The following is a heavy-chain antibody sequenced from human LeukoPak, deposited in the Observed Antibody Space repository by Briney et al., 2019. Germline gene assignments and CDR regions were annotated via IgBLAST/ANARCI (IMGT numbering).Heavy chain of an antibody. V-gene: IGHV4-38-2*02. CDR1: GYSISSGYY. D-gene: IGHD2-15*01. J-gene: IGHJ3*02. Sequence: SETLSLTCTVSGYSISSGYYWGWIRQPPGKGLEWIGSIYHSRSTYYNPSLKSRVTISVDTSKNQFSLKLSSVTAADTAVYYCARDLLYCSGGSCQDAFDIWGQGTMVTVSS. CDR3: ARDLLYCSGGSCQDAFDI. CDR2: IYHSRST.